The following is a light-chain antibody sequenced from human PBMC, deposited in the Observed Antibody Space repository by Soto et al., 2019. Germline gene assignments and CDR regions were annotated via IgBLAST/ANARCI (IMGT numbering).Light chain of an antibody. CDR3: CSYAGSGTWV. V-gene: IGLV2-23*02. CDR2: EVT. CDR1: SSDVGSYNL. J-gene: IGLJ3*02. Sequence: QSALTQPASVSGSPGQSLTISCTGTSSDVGSYNLVSWYQQHPGKAPKFMISEVTKRPSGVSTRFSGSKSGNTASLTISGLQAEDESDYYCCSYAGSGTWVFGGGTKLTVL.